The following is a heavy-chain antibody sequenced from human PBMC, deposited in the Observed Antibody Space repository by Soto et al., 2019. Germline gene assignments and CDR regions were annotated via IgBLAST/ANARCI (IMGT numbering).Heavy chain of an antibody. J-gene: IGHJ6*02. D-gene: IGHD1-26*01. Sequence: EVQLLESGGGLVQPGGSLRLSCSTSGFTFWNFAMAWVRQGPGKGLEWVSTVNDRGGSTYYADSVKGRFTISRDDSENTLQLQMSSLKTGDTAIYYCARWGSGTNFYYPYPMDGWGQGTTVTVSS. CDR1: GFTFWNFA. CDR2: VNDRGGST. CDR3: ARWGSGTNFYYPYPMDG. V-gene: IGHV3-23*01.